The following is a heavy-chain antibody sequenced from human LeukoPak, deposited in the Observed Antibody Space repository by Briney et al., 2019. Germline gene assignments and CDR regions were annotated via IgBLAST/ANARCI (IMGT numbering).Heavy chain of an antibody. CDR3: AVLLWLEGYFDY. J-gene: IGHJ4*02. Sequence: GGSLRLSCAASGFTFSSYSMNWVRQAPGKGLEWVSSISSSSSYIYYADSVMGRFTISRDNAKNSLYLQMNSLRAEDTAVYYCAVLLWLEGYFDYWGQGTLVTVSS. D-gene: IGHD3-10*01. V-gene: IGHV3-21*01. CDR1: GFTFSSYS. CDR2: ISSSSSYI.